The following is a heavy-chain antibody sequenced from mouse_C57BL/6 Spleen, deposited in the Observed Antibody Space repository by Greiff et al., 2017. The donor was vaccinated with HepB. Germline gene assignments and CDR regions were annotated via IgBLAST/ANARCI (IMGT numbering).Heavy chain of an antibody. CDR3: ARDSGYVGAWFAY. V-gene: IGHV1-53*01. CDR2: INPSNGGT. Sequence: QVQLQQSGTELVKPGASVKLSCKASGYTFTSYWMHWVKQRPGQGLEWIGNINPSNGGTNYNEKFKSKATLTVDKSSSTAYMQLSSLTSEDSAVYYCARDSGYVGAWFAYWGQGTLVTVSA. D-gene: IGHD3-2*02. J-gene: IGHJ3*01. CDR1: GYTFTSYW.